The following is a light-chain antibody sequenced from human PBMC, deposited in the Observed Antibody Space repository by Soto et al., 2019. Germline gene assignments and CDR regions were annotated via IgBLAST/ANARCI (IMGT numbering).Light chain of an antibody. CDR3: QQCNNWPFT. J-gene: IGKJ3*01. CDR2: GAS. CDR1: QSVSSN. V-gene: IGKV3-15*01. Sequence: EIVMTQSPATLSVSPGERATLSCRASQSVSSNLAWYQQKPGQAPRLLIYGASTRATGIPARFSGSGSGTDFTLTLSTLQSEDVAVYYCQQCNNWPFTFGPGTKVDIK.